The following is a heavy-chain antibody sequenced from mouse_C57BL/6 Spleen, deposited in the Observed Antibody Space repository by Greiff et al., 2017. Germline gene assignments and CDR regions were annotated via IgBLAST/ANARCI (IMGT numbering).Heavy chain of an antibody. Sequence: LVKPGASVMISCKASGYSFTDYNMNWVKQSIGKSLEWIGVINPNYGTTSYNHKFKGKATLTVDQSSSTAYMKLNSLTSEDSAVYYCARSAITTVVAWDAMDYWGQGTSVTVSS. CDR3: ARSAITTVVAWDAMDY. CDR1: GYSFTDYN. J-gene: IGHJ4*01. CDR2: INPNYGTT. D-gene: IGHD1-1*01. V-gene: IGHV1-39*01.